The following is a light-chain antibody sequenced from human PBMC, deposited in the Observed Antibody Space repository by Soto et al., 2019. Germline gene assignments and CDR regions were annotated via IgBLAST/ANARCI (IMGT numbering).Light chain of an antibody. Sequence: DIRMTQSPSSLSASLGDRVTITCRASQTVEIYLNWYQQRPWKAPKLLISGASTLQGGVPSRFSGSGSGTAFTLTITSLQSEDVATYYCQQAYTMPLTFGPGTRV. J-gene: IGKJ3*01. CDR2: GAS. CDR1: QTVEIY. CDR3: QQAYTMPLT. V-gene: IGKV1-39*01.